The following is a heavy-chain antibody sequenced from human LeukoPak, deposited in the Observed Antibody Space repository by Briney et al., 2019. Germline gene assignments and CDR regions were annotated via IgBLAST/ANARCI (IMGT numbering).Heavy chain of an antibody. Sequence: PSETLSPTCTVSGGSISSYYWSWIRQPPGKGQEWIGYIYYSGSTNYNPSLKSRVTISVDTSKNQFSLKLSSVTAADTAVYYCARNSVPAAIPLGFDPWGQGTLVTVSS. CDR3: ARNSVPAAIPLGFDP. CDR2: IYYSGST. CDR1: GGSISSYY. D-gene: IGHD2-2*02. V-gene: IGHV4-59*01. J-gene: IGHJ5*02.